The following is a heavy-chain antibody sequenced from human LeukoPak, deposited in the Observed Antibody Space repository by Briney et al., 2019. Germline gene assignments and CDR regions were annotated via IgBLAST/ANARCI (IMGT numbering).Heavy chain of an antibody. D-gene: IGHD6-6*01. V-gene: IGHV4-39*07. CDR2: INHSGST. J-gene: IGHJ4*02. CDR1: GGSISSGGYY. CDR3: ARGQDASSSSYYFDY. Sequence: SETLSLTCTVSGGSISSGGYYWSWIRQPPGKGLEWIGEINHSGSTNYNPSLKSRVTISVDTSKNQFSLKLSSVTAADTAVYYCARGQDASSSSYYFDYWGQGTLVTVSS.